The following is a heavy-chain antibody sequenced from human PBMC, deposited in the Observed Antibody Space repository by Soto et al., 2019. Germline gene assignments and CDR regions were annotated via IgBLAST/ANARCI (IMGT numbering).Heavy chain of an antibody. Sequence: SETLSLTCTVSGGSISSYYWSWIRQPPGKGLEWIGYIYYSGSTSYNPSLKSRVTISVDTSKNQFSLKLSSVTAADTAVYYCARSPYYYDSSGYYEIDYWGQGTLVTVSS. CDR1: GGSISSYY. D-gene: IGHD3-22*01. J-gene: IGHJ4*02. V-gene: IGHV4-59*01. CDR2: IYYSGST. CDR3: ARSPYYYDSSGYYEIDY.